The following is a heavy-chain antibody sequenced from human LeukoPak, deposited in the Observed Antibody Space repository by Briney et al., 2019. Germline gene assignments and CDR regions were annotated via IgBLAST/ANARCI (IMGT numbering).Heavy chain of an antibody. CDR3: AKQLGYCSDGSCYFPY. CDR1: GFTFSSSA. CDR2: ISNNGGYT. D-gene: IGHD2-15*01. V-gene: IGHV3-23*01. J-gene: IGHJ4*02. Sequence: GGSLRFSCAASGFTFSSSAMSWVRQAPGKGLERVSAISNNGGYTYYADSVQGRFTISRDNSKSTLCLQMNSLRAEDTAVYYCAKQLGYCSDGSCYFPYWGQGTLVTVSS.